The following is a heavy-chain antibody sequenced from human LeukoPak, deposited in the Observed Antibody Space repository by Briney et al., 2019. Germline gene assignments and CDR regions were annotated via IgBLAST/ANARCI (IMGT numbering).Heavy chain of an antibody. V-gene: IGHV3-30*04. CDR1: GFTFSSYS. CDR3: ARNPYGDYPFDY. CDR2: ISFDPSNK. Sequence: PGGSLRLSCAASGFTFSSYSMHWVRQAPGKGLGWVAMISFDPSNKYYAASVKGRFTISRDNSENTLYLQLNSLRADDTAVYYCARNPYGDYPFDYWGQGTLVAVSS. D-gene: IGHD4-17*01. J-gene: IGHJ4*02.